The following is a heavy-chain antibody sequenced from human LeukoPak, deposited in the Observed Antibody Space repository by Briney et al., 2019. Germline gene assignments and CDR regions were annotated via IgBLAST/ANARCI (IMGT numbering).Heavy chain of an antibody. CDR2: IYTSGST. CDR1: GGSISSGSYY. D-gene: IGHD6-13*01. V-gene: IGHV4-61*02. CDR3: ARWAEYRAAAGTGEYNWFDP. J-gene: IGHJ5*02. Sequence: PSQTLSLTCTVSGGSISSGSYYWRWIRQPAGKGLEWIGRIYTSGSTNYNPSLKSRVTISVDTSKNQFSLKLSSVTAADTAVYYCARWAEYRAAAGTGEYNWFDPWGQGTLVTVSS.